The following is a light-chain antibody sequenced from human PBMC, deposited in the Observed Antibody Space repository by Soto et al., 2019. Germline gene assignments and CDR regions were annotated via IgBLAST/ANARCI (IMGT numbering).Light chain of an antibody. Sequence: ENVLTQSPGTLSLSPGERATLSCRASQSVSNNYLAWYQQKSGQAPRLLIYGASGRATGIPDRFSGSGSGTDFTLTISRLEPEDFAVYYCQQYAGSPVTFGPGTKVDV. J-gene: IGKJ3*01. V-gene: IGKV3-20*01. CDR3: QQYAGSPVT. CDR2: GAS. CDR1: QSVSNNY.